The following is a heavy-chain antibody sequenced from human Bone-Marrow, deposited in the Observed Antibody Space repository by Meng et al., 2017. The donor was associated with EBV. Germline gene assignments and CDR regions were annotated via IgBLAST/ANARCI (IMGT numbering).Heavy chain of an antibody. J-gene: IGHJ4*02. CDR2: IKHSGST. CDR1: GGSLSGFS. Sequence: QEQLQQWGAGLSKPSETLSLTCVVNGGSLSGFSWSWIRQAPGKGLEWIGEIKHSGSTNYNPSLKNRVTISVDPSKNQFSLRLSSVTAADTAVYYCARATGGSTGYFRWGQGTLVTVSS. CDR3: ARATGGSTGYFR. V-gene: IGHV4-34*01. D-gene: IGHD3-9*01.